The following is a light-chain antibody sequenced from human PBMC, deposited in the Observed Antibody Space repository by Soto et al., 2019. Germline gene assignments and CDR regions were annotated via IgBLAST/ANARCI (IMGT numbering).Light chain of an antibody. Sequence: EIVLTQSPGTLSLSPGERATLSCRASQSVSNNYLAWYQQKPGQAPRLLIYGASNRATGIPDRFSGSGSGTVFTLTISILEPEDFAVYCCQQYGSPGTFGQGTKVDIK. V-gene: IGKV3-20*01. J-gene: IGKJ1*01. CDR1: QSVSNNY. CDR3: QQYGSPGT. CDR2: GAS.